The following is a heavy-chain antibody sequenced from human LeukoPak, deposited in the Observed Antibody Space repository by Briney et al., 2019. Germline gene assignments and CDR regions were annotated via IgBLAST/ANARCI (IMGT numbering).Heavy chain of an antibody. D-gene: IGHD3-3*01. CDR1: GVSINSHY. Sequence: SETLSLTCTVSGVSINSHYWSWIRQPPGKGLEWIGFIYDSGSANYKSSLKSQVTMTVDTSKNQSSLKLNSVTAADTAVYYCARVLQNYYHMDVWGKGTTVTVSS. CDR2: IYDSGSA. CDR3: ARVLQNYYHMDV. J-gene: IGHJ6*03. V-gene: IGHV4-59*11.